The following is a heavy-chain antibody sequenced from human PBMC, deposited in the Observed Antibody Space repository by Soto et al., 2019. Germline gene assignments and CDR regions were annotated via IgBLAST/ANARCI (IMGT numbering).Heavy chain of an antibody. V-gene: IGHV5-10-1*01. Sequence: PGESLKISCKGSGYSFTSYWISWVRQMPGKGLEWMGRIDPSDSYTNYSPSFQGHVTISADKSISTAYLQWSSLKASDTAMYYCARHSPGEDVVVVAATSVGDYYGLDVWGQGTTVTVSS. CDR3: ARHSPGEDVVVVAATSVGDYYGLDV. CDR1: GYSFTSYW. J-gene: IGHJ6*01. D-gene: IGHD2-15*01. CDR2: IDPSDSYT.